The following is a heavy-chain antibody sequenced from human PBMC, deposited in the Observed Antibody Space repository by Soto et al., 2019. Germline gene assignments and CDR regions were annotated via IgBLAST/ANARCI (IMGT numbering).Heavy chain of an antibody. Sequence: QVQLQESGPGLVKPSETLSLTCTVSGGSVSSGSYYWSWIRQPPGKGLEWIGYIYYSGSTNYNPSLKSRSPISVDTAKNQFSLKLSSVTAADTAVYYCARGAGGYRGYGDRARFDPWGQGTLVTVSS. V-gene: IGHV4-61*01. D-gene: IGHD5-12*01. CDR1: GGSVSSGSYY. CDR3: ARGAGGYRGYGDRARFDP. J-gene: IGHJ5*02. CDR2: IYYSGST.